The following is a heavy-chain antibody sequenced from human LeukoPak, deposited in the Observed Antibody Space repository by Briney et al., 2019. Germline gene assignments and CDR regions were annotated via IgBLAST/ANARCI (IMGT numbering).Heavy chain of an antibody. CDR1: SGSFSGYY. J-gene: IGHJ4*02. D-gene: IGHD2/OR15-2a*01. V-gene: IGHV4-34*01. CDR2: INHSGST. Sequence: SETLSLTCAVYSGSFSGYYWSWIRQPPGKGLEWIGEINHSGSTNYNPSLKSRVTISVDTSKNQFSLKLSSVTAADTAVYYCARRGILKPTEYYFDYWGQGTLVTVSS. CDR3: ARRGILKPTEYYFDY.